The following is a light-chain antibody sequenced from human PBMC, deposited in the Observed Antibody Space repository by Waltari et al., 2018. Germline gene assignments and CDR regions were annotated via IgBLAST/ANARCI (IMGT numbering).Light chain of an antibody. J-gene: IGLJ3*02. V-gene: IGLV2-8*01. CDR2: EVP. CDR1: STAVEVYDP. Sequence: QSALTQPPSASGSPGPSITISCTGISTAVEVYDPVFWYQQHPGKAPKLLIHEVPKRPSGVPDRFSGSKSDNTASLAVSGLQAEDEADYYCSSYAGGSSLMFGGGTKLTVL. CDR3: SSYAGGSSLM.